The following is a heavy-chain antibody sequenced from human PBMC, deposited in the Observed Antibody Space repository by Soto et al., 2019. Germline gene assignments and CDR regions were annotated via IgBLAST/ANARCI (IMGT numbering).Heavy chain of an antibody. CDR1: GGSFSGYY. CDR3: AGVDQGRRYFYGLDV. J-gene: IGHJ6*02. D-gene: IGHD2-2*01. Sequence: SETLSLTCAVYGGSFSGYYWSWIRQPPGKGLEWIGEINHSGSTNYNPSLKSRVTISADKSTSTAYLQWSSLKASDTAMYYCAGVDQGRRYFYGLDVWGQGTRVTVSS. V-gene: IGHV4-34*01. CDR2: INHSGST.